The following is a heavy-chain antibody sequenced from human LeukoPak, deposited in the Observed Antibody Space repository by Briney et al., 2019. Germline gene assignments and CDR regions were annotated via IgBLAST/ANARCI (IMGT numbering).Heavy chain of an antibody. V-gene: IGHV1-46*01. CDR3: ARATNFYYYYGMDV. CDR2: INPSSGAT. CDR1: GYTFTSYY. Sequence: ASVKVSCKTSGYTFTSYYIHWVRQAPGQGLEWMGIINPSSGATNYAQKFQGRVTVTRDRSTSTVYMELSSQRSEDTAVYYCARATNFYYYYGMDVWGQGTTVTVSS. D-gene: IGHD1-26*01. J-gene: IGHJ6*02.